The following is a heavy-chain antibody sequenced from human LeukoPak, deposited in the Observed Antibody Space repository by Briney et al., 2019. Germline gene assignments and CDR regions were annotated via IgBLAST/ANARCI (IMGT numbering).Heavy chain of an antibody. CDR3: AKAISFGELYFYYYYMDV. Sequence: GGSLRLSCAASGFTFSDYYMSWIRQAPGKGLEWVSYISSSGSTIYYADSVKGRFTISRDNSKNTLYLQMNSLRAEDTAVYYCAKAISFGELYFYYYYMDVWGKGTTVTVSS. CDR2: ISSSGSTI. J-gene: IGHJ6*03. CDR1: GFTFSDYY. V-gene: IGHV3-11*01. D-gene: IGHD3-10*01.